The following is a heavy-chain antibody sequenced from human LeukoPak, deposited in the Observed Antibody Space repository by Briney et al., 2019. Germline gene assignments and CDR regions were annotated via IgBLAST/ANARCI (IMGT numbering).Heavy chain of an antibody. J-gene: IGHJ4*02. V-gene: IGHV4-61*05. CDR2: IYYSGST. CDR3: ARHEKRWLQSNSDY. D-gene: IGHD5-24*01. CDR1: GGSISSSSYF. Sequence: SETLSLTCTVSGGSISSSSYFWGWIRQPPGKGLEWIGYIYYSGSTNYNPSLKSRVTISVDTSKNQFSLKLSSVTAADTAVYYCARHEKRWLQSNSDYWGQGTLVTVSS.